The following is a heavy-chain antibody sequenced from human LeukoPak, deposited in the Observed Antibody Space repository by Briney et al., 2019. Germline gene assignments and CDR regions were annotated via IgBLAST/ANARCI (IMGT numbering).Heavy chain of an antibody. D-gene: IGHD5-18*01. CDR1: TGLFTGYW. V-gene: IGHV5-51*01. J-gene: IGHJ1*01. CDR2: IYPGDSDT. CDR3: ARHGEYSYGYKH. Sequence: GESLKISCKGSTGLFTGYWIGWVRQMPGKGLEWMGIIYPGDSDTRYSPSFQGQVTISVDKSTSTAYLQWSSLEASDTAIYYCARHGEYSYGYKHWGQGTLVTVSS.